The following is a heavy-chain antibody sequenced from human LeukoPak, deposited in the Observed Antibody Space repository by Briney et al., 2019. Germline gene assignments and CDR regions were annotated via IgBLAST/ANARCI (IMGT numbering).Heavy chain of an antibody. CDR1: GFTFRNYG. Sequence: PGRSLRLSCAASGFTFRNYGMHWVRQAPGKGLEWVAIISYDGGNTFYEDSVKGRFTISRDNSKNTLYLQMNSLRAEDTAMYYCASLRYSASYYADYWGQGTLVTVSS. CDR2: ISYDGGNT. CDR3: ASLRYSASYYADY. D-gene: IGHD1-26*01. V-gene: IGHV3-30*03. J-gene: IGHJ4*02.